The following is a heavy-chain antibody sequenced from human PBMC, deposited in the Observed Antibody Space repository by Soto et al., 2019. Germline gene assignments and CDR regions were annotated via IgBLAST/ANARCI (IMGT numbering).Heavy chain of an antibody. Sequence: GESVKISCKGSGYSFTSYCIGWVRQMPWKGLEWMGIIYPGDSDTRYSPSFQGQVTISADKSISTAYLQWSSLKASDTAMYYCARPANYYDSSGHGMDVGGEGPTITLSS. V-gene: IGHV5-51*01. D-gene: IGHD3-22*01. CDR1: GYSFTSYC. J-gene: IGHJ6*04. CDR2: IYPGDSDT. CDR3: ARPANYYDSSGHGMDV.